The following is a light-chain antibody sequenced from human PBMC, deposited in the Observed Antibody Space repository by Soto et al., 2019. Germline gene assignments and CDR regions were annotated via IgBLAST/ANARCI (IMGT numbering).Light chain of an antibody. CDR2: GAS. Sequence: EIVLTQSPGTLSLSPGERATLSCRASQSVRSSYLAWYQQKPGQAPRLLIYGASSRATGIPDRFSGSGSGTDFTLTISRLEPEDFAVYYCHQYCSSPMYTFGQGTKLEIK. CDR1: QSVRSSY. V-gene: IGKV3-20*01. CDR3: HQYCSSPMYT. J-gene: IGKJ2*01.